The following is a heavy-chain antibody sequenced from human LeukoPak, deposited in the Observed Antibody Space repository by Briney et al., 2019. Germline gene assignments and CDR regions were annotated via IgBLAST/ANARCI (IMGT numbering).Heavy chain of an antibody. CDR2: IYYSGST. CDR3: AKDIRVVKGLGSIDY. D-gene: IGHD3-3*01. V-gene: IGHV4-59*01. Sequence: SETLSLTCTVSGGSISSYYWSWIRQPPGKGLEWIGYIYYSGSTNYNPSLKSRVTISVDTSKNQFSLKLSSVTAADTAVYYCAKDIRVVKGLGSIDYWGQGTLVTVSS. CDR1: GGSISSYY. J-gene: IGHJ4*02.